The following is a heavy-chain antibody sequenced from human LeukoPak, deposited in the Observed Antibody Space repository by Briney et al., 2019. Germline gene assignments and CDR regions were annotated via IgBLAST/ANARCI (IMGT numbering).Heavy chain of an antibody. V-gene: IGHV1-2*02. CDR3: ARVDSSGYYYFDY. CDR2: INPNSGGT. J-gene: IGHJ4*02. D-gene: IGHD3-22*01. CDR1: GYTFTGYY. Sequence: GASVKVSCKASGYTFTGYYMHWVRQAPGQGLEWMGWINPNSGGTNYAQKFQGRVTMTRDTSISTAYMELSRLRSDDTAVCYCARVDSSGYYYFDYWGQGTLVTVSS.